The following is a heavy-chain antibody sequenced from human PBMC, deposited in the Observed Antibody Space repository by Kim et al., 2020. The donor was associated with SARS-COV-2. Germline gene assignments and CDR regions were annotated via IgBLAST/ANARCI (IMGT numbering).Heavy chain of an antibody. CDR2: IYSGGST. Sequence: GGSLRLSCAASGFTVSSNYMSWVRQAPGKGLEWVSVIYSGGSTYYADSVKGRFTISRDNSKNTLYLQMNSLRAEDTAVYYCARKSNVLRFLEWAFYGMDVWGQGTTVTVSS. CDR1: GFTVSSNY. CDR3: ARKSNVLRFLEWAFYGMDV. V-gene: IGHV3-66*01. J-gene: IGHJ6*02. D-gene: IGHD3-3*01.